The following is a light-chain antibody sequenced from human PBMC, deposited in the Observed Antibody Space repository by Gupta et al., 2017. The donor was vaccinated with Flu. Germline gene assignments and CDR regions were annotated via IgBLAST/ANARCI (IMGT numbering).Light chain of an antibody. CDR2: KAS. CDR1: QSISSW. J-gene: IGKJ1*01. CDR3: QQDNSYWT. Sequence: DIQMIQSPSTLPASVGDRVTITCRASQSISSWLAWYQQKPGKAPKLLIYKASSLESGVPSRFSGSGSGTEFTLTISSLQPDDFATYYCQQDNSYWTFGQGTXVEIK. V-gene: IGKV1-5*03.